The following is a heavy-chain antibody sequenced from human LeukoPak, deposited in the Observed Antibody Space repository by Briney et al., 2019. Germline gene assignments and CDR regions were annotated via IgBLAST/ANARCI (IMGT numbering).Heavy chain of an antibody. CDR2: ISYDGSNK. Sequence: GGSLRLSCTASGFTFSNYGMHWVRQAPGKGLEWVAVISYDGSNKYYADSVKGRFTISRDNSKNTLYLQMNSLRAEDTALYYCASPGDDYWGQGTLVTVSS. CDR1: GFTFSNYG. J-gene: IGHJ4*02. V-gene: IGHV3-30*03. D-gene: IGHD3-10*01. CDR3: ASPGDDY.